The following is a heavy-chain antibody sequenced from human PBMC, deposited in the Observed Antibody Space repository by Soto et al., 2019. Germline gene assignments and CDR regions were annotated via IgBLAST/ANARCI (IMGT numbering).Heavy chain of an antibody. CDR2: IYYSGST. V-gene: IGHV4-61*01. Sequence: SYTLSLTCTASSGSVSSGSYYWSWIRQPPGKGLEWIGYIYYSGSTNYNPSLKSRVTISVDTSKNQFSLKLSSVTAADTAVYYCARAPGYYDFWSGYYTHFYGTDVWGQGPTVTVSS. D-gene: IGHD3-3*01. CDR3: ARAPGYYDFWSGYYTHFYGTDV. J-gene: IGHJ6*02. CDR1: SGSVSSGSYY.